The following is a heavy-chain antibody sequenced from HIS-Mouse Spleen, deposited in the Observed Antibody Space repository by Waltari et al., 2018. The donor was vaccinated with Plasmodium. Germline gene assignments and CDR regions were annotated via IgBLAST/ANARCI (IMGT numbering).Heavy chain of an antibody. Sequence: QVQLVQSGAEVKKPGASVKVSCKASGYTFTGYYLHWVRQAPGQGLEWMGWIKPNRGGTNYAKKFQGRVTSTRDTSIRTAYSELSRLRSDDTAVYYCARDPGERDALDIWGQGTMVTVSS. CDR1: GYTFTGYY. J-gene: IGHJ3*02. CDR2: IKPNRGGT. CDR3: ARDPGERDALDI. V-gene: IGHV1-2*01. D-gene: IGHD7-27*01.